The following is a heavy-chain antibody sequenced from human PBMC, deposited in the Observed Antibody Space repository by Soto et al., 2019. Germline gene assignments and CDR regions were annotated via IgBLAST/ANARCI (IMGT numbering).Heavy chain of an antibody. CDR1: GGSISSYY. CDR2: IYYSGST. Sequence: QVQLQESGPGLVKPSETLSLTCTVSGGSISSYYWSWIRQPPGKGLDWIGYIYYSGSTNYNPSLKSRVTISVDTSKNQFSLKLSSVTAADTAVYYCARDSGEWFGESNWFDPWGQGTLVTVSS. J-gene: IGHJ5*02. V-gene: IGHV4-59*01. D-gene: IGHD3-10*01. CDR3: ARDSGEWFGESNWFDP.